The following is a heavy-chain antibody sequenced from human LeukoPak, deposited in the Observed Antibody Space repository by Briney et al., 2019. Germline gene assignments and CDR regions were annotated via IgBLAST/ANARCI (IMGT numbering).Heavy chain of an antibody. Sequence: GASVKVSCKASGYTFTNYYMHWVRQAPGQGLEWMGIIDPSGGSTSNAQRFQGRVTMTRDTSTSTVYMELSSLRSEDTAVYYCARGGTRDGASRYFDYWGQGTLVTVSS. CDR1: GYTFTNYY. CDR2: IDPSGGST. D-gene: IGHD5-24*01. J-gene: IGHJ4*02. CDR3: ARGGTRDGASRYFDY. V-gene: IGHV1-46*01.